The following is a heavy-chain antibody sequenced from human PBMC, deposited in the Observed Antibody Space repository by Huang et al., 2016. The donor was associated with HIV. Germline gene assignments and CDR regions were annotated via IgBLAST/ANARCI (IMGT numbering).Heavy chain of an antibody. Sequence: EVRLTESGGGLVKPGGSLRLSCEASGCSLMSYHLNWVRQAPGRGLEWGSSISRSGNPIYYTNSMRVRFVSSRDNARNSLYLQMNRLRPEDTAMYYCVRDLKDTLSSIEVFDMWGQGTLVTVSS. V-gene: IGHV3-21*01. D-gene: IGHD2-21*01. CDR1: GCSLMSYH. J-gene: IGHJ3*02. CDR2: ISRSGNPI. CDR3: VRDLKDTLSSIEVFDM.